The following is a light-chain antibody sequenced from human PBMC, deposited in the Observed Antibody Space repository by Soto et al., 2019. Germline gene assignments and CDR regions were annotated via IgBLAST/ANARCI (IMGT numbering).Light chain of an antibody. CDR1: QSISSY. Sequence: EVVLTQSPATLSLSPGERATLSCRASQSISSYLAWYQQKPGQAPRLLLYDASNRAAGIPARFSGSGSGTDFILTISSLEPEDFAVYYCQQRTSGRITFGGGTKVDIK. CDR2: DAS. J-gene: IGKJ4*01. CDR3: QQRTSGRIT. V-gene: IGKV3-11*01.